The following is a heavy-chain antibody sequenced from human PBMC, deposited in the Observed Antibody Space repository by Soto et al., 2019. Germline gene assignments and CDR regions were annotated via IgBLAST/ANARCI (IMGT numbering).Heavy chain of an antibody. CDR3: ASPDSSSWYGYDY. CDR2: IYYSGST. Sequence: SETLSLTCTVSGGSISSSSYYWGWIRQPPGKGLEWIGSIYYSGSTYYNPSLKSRVTISVDTSKNQFSLKLSSVAAADTAVYYCASPDSSSWYGYDYWGQGTLVTVSS. V-gene: IGHV4-39*01. D-gene: IGHD6-13*01. CDR1: GGSISSSSYY. J-gene: IGHJ4*02.